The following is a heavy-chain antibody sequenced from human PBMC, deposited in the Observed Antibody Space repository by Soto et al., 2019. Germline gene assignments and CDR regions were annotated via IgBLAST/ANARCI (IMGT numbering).Heavy chain of an antibody. CDR3: ARHYSSSSGFARDY. CDR2: IYYSGST. CDR1: GGSISSSSYY. D-gene: IGHD6-6*01. J-gene: IGHJ4*02. Sequence: SETLSLTCTVSGGSISSSSYYWGWIRQPPGKGLEWIGSIYYSGSTYYNPSLKSRVTISVDTSKNQFSRKRSSVTAADTAVYYCARHYSSSSGFARDYWGQGTLVTVSS. V-gene: IGHV4-39*01.